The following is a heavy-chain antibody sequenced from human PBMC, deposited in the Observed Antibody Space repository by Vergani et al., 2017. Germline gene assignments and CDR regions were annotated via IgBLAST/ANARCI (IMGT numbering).Heavy chain of an antibody. D-gene: IGHD5-12*01. J-gene: IGHJ5*01. Sequence: EVQLVDSGGGLIHPGGSLRLSCEGSGFSFSGYWMHWVRQSPEKGLVWVSRIKSDGSITNYADSVKGRFTISRDNAKNTLYLEMNSLRGDDTAIYYCVRARCSGPCFMSNWFDSWGQGTLVTVSS. CDR3: VRARCSGPCFMSNWFDS. CDR2: IKSDGSIT. CDR1: GFSFSGYW. V-gene: IGHV3-74*01.